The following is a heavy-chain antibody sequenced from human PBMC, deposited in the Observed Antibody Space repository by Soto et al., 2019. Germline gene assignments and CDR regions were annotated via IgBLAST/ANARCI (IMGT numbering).Heavy chain of an antibody. CDR1: GCNFPSYY. J-gene: IGHJ4*02. V-gene: IGHV1-46*01. D-gene: IGHD3-22*01. CDR3: ARVRRSSGYYYGY. CDR2: INPSGFST. Sequence: GASVNVSCKTYGCNFPSYYRHWLRQAPGQGLQWXGIINPSGFSTSSSQKFQGRVTMTRDTSTRTVYMELSSLRSEDTAVYYCARVRRSSGYYYGYWGQGTPVTVSS.